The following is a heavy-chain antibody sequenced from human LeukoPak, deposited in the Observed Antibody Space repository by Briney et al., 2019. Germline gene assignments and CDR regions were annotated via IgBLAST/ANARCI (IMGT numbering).Heavy chain of an antibody. Sequence: GGSLRLSCAASGFTFSNYGMHWVRQAPGKGLEWVAFIRYDPTIKYYADSVKGRFTMSRDNSKNTLFLQMDSLRVEDTAVYYCAKDKIWGEDYFDYWGQGTLVTVSS. V-gene: IGHV3-30*02. CDR3: AKDKIWGEDYFDY. CDR2: IRYDPTIK. J-gene: IGHJ4*02. D-gene: IGHD3-16*01. CDR1: GFTFSNYG.